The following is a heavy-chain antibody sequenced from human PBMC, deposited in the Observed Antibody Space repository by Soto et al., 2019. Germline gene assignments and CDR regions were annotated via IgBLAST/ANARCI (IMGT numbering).Heavy chain of an antibody. CDR2: IKSKTDGGST. Sequence: GGSLRLSCEVSDFTITNTWMNWVRQAPGRGLEWVGRIKSKTDGGSTYYAAPVKGRVAISRDDSKNMVFLQIDSLKIEDTAVYFCATSGWFGLFSYRARGTPVTVSS. J-gene: IGHJ1*01. CDR3: ATSGWFGLFSY. V-gene: IGHV3-15*07. D-gene: IGHD3-10*01. CDR1: DFTITNTW.